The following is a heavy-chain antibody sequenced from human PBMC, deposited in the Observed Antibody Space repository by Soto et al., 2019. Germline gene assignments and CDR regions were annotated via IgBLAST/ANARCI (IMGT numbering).Heavy chain of an antibody. CDR1: GGSFSGYY. D-gene: IGHD5-18*01. CDR2: INHSGST. J-gene: IGHJ4*02. CDR3: ARGYSYVNFDY. Sequence: PSETLSLTCAVYGGSFSGYYWSWIRQPPGKGLEWIGEINHSGSTNYNPSLKGRVTISVDTSKNQFSLKLSSVTAADTAVYYCARGYSYVNFDYWGQGTLVTVSS. V-gene: IGHV4-34*01.